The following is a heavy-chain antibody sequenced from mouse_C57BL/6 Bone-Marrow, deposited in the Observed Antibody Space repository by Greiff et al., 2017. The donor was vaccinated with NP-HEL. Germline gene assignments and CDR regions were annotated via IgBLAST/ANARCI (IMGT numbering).Heavy chain of an antibody. CDR2: ISSGGDYI. Sequence: EVNLVESGAGLVKPGGSLKLSCAASGFTFSSYAMSWVRQTPEKRLEWVAYISSGGDYIYYADTVKGRFTISRDNARNTLYLQMSSLKSEDTAMYYCTRDGVVGGYFDYWGQGTTLTVSS. CDR1: GFTFSSYA. CDR3: TRDGVVGGYFDY. V-gene: IGHV5-9-1*02. D-gene: IGHD1-1*01. J-gene: IGHJ2*01.